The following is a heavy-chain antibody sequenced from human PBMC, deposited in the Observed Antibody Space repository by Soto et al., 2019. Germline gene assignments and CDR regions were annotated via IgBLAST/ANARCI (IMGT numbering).Heavy chain of an antibody. CDR1: GFTFSSYA. CDR2: ISGSGTST. V-gene: IGHV3-23*01. Sequence: GGSLRLSCAASGFTFSSYAMSWVRQAPGKGLEWVSGISGSGTSTHYADSVKGRFTLSRDNSKNTLYLQMNSLRAEDTAVYYCAKDLHSGTDFRNLDYWGQGTLVTVSS. J-gene: IGHJ4*02. CDR3: AKDLHSGTDFRNLDY. D-gene: IGHD1-26*01.